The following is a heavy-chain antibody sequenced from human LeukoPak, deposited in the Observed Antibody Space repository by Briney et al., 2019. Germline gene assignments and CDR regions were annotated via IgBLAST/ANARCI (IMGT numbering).Heavy chain of an antibody. Sequence: GGSLRLSCAASRFTFSSFGMHWVRQAPGKGLEWVAVIWYDGSDKYYADSVKGRFPIFRDNSKNTLYLQMNSLRAEDTAVYYCAKGWGSRVYYMDVWGKGTTVTVSS. D-gene: IGHD3-16*01. CDR1: RFTFSSFG. CDR3: AKGWGSRVYYMDV. CDR2: IWYDGSDK. J-gene: IGHJ6*03. V-gene: IGHV3-33*06.